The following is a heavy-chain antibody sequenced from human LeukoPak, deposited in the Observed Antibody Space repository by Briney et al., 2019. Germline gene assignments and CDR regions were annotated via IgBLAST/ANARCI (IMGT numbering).Heavy chain of an antibody. J-gene: IGHJ5*02. V-gene: IGHV3-74*01. D-gene: IGHD3-22*01. CDR3: ARVGYYYDSSGYYYYWFDP. CDR1: GFTFSSYW. Sequence: PGGSLRLSCAASGFTFSSYWMHWVRQAPGKGLVWVSRINSDGSSTSYADSVKGRFTISRDNAKNTLYLQMNSLRAEDTAVYYCARVGYYYDSSGYYYYWFDPWGQGTLVTVSS. CDR2: INSDGSST.